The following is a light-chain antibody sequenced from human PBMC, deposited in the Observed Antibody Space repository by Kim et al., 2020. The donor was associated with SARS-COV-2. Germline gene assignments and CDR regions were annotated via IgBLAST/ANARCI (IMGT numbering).Light chain of an antibody. Sequence: PGERATRSGSASQSVSSNFLAWYQQKPGQAPRLLIYGASSRATGIPDRFSGSGSGTDFTLTITRLEPEDFAVYYCQQYSSSPATFGQGTKVEVK. CDR2: GAS. CDR3: QQYSSSPAT. V-gene: IGKV3-20*01. J-gene: IGKJ1*01. CDR1: QSVSSNF.